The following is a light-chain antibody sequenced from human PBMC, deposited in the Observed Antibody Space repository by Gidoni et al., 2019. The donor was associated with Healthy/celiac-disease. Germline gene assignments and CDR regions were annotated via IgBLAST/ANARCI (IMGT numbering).Light chain of an antibody. Sequence: SSELTQDPAVSVALGQTVRITCQGESLRSYYASWYQQKPGQAPVLVIYGKNNRPSGIPDRFSGSSSGNTASLTITGAQAEDEADYDCNSRDSSGNHLVFGGGTKLTVL. J-gene: IGLJ2*01. V-gene: IGLV3-19*01. CDR1: SLRSYY. CDR2: GKN. CDR3: NSRDSSGNHLV.